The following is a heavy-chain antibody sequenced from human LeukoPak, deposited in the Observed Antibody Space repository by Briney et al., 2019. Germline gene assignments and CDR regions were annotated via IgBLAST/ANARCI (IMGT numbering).Heavy chain of an antibody. J-gene: IGHJ3*02. Sequence: GGSLRLSCAASGFTFSSYDMHWVRQATGKGLEWVSAIGTAGDTHYPGSVKGRFTISRENAKNSLYLQMNSLRAGDTAVYYCARGGYGDRHDAFDIWGQGTMVTVSS. D-gene: IGHD4-17*01. CDR3: ARGGYGDRHDAFDI. CDR2: IGTAGDT. CDR1: GFTFSSYD. V-gene: IGHV3-13*01.